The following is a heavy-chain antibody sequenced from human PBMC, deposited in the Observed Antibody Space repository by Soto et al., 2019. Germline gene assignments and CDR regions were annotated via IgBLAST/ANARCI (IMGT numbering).Heavy chain of an antibody. D-gene: IGHD1-1*01. CDR3: ASELVVANGGWFDP. Sequence: SQTLSLTCAISGDSVSSNSASWNWIRQSPSRGLEWLGRTYYRSKWYNDYAVSVKSRITINPDTSKNQFSLQLNSVTPEDTAVYYCASELVVANGGWFDPWGQGTLVTVSS. CDR1: GDSVSSNSAS. J-gene: IGHJ5*02. V-gene: IGHV6-1*01. CDR2: TYYRSKWYN.